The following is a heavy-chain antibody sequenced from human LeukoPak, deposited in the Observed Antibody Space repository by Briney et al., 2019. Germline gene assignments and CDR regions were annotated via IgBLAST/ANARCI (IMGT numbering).Heavy chain of an antibody. J-gene: IGHJ4*02. CDR3: ARSRPGISVSGTEACDY. CDR2: ITSTGSYI. D-gene: IGHD6-19*01. V-gene: IGHV3-21*01. CDR1: EFTFSSYT. Sequence: GGSLRLSCAASEFTFSSYTMNWVRQAPGRGLEWVSSITSTGSYIYYADSVKGRYTISRDNAKNSLYLHMNSLRAEDTAVYYCARSRPGISVSGTEACDYWGQGTLVTVSS.